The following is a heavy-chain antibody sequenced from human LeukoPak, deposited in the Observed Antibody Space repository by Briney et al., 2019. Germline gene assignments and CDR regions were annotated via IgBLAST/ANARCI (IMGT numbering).Heavy chain of an antibody. CDR3: ARDKGSYDSDF. J-gene: IGHJ4*02. CDR1: GFTFSSYT. V-gene: IGHV3-21*01. CDR2: ISSSSSYI. D-gene: IGHD5-18*01. Sequence: GGSLRLSCAASGFTFSSYTMNWLRQAPGKGLEWVSSISSSSSYIYYADSVKGRFTISRDNAKNSLYLQMNSLRAEDTAVYYCARDKGSYDSDFWGQGTLATVSS.